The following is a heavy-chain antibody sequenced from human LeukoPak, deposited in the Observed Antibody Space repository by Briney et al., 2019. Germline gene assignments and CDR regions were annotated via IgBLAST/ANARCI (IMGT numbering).Heavy chain of an antibody. Sequence: SETLSLTCAVSGYSLTTVPYWGWIRQPPGKGLEWIGHILLGGSTSYTPPLKSRVTISADTSKTQLPLKRTSVAAAATAVYYCAKVGAYGVYARHDYWGEGTLVTVSS. D-gene: IGHD4-17*01. V-gene: IGHV4-38-2*01. CDR1: GYSLTTVPY. CDR2: ILLGGST. J-gene: IGHJ4*02. CDR3: AKVGAYGVYARHDY.